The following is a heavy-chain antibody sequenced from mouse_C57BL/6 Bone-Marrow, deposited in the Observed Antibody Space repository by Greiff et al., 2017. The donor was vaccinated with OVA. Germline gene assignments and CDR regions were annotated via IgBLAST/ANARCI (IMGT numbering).Heavy chain of an antibody. CDR2: INPNNGGT. V-gene: IGHV1-26*01. J-gene: IGHJ3*01. CDR1: GYTFTDYY. CDR3: SRLRSPFAY. D-gene: IGHD1-1*01. Sequence: EVQLLQSGPELVKPGASVKISCKASGYTFTDYYMNWVKQSHGKSLEWIGDINPNNGGTSYNQKFKGKATLTVDKSSSTAYMELRSLTSEDSAVYYCSRLRSPFAYWGQGTLVTVSA.